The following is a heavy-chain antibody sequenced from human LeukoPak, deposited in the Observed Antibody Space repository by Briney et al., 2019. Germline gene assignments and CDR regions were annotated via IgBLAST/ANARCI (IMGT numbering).Heavy chain of an antibody. CDR1: GFTYSYYS. Sequence: GGSLRLSCAASGFTYSYYSMNWVRQAPGKGLEWVSYISSSGTTIYYADSVKGRFTISRDNAKNSLYLQMNSLRVEDTAVYYCARESDKHYDFWSGYLALDYWGQGTLVTVSS. J-gene: IGHJ4*02. V-gene: IGHV3-48*01. D-gene: IGHD3-3*01. CDR3: ARESDKHYDFWSGYLALDY. CDR2: ISSSGTTI.